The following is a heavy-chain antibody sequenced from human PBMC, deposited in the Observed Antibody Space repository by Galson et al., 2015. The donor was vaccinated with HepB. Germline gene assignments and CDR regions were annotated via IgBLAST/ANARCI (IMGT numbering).Heavy chain of an antibody. V-gene: IGHV3-48*01. CDR3: GLLPVMVGATLRGPANDY. J-gene: IGHJ4*02. Sequence: SLRLSCAASGFTFSSYSMNWVRQAPGKGLEWVSYISSSSSTIYYADSVKGRFTISRDNAKNSLYLQMNSLRAEDTAVYYCGLLPVMVGATLRGPANDYWGQGTLVTVSS. CDR1: GFTFSSYS. D-gene: IGHD1-26*01. CDR2: ISSSSSTI.